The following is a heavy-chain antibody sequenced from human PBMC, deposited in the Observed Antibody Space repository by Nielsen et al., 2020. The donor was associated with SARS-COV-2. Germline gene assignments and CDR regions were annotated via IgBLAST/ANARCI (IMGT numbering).Heavy chain of an antibody. CDR1: GFTFSSAW. V-gene: IGHV3-15*01. CDR2: IKSRPDGGTT. Sequence: GESLKISCVVSGFTFSSAWMSWVRQAPGKGLEWVGRIKSRPDGGTTDFAAPVKDRFTISRDDSKNTLYLQMNSLKTEDTAFYYCTTDPAPRGSGYWGQGTLVTVSS. CDR3: TTDPAPRGSGY. D-gene: IGHD3-10*01. J-gene: IGHJ4*02.